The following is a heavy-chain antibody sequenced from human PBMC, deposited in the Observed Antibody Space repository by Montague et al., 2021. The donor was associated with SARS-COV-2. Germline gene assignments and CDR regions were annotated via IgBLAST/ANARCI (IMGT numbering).Heavy chain of an antibody. V-gene: IGHV3-23*01. CDR3: VRSFYCSSSSCSGSYYYGMDL. CDR2: ISGSGYST. Sequence: SLRLSCAASGFTFSSHAMSWVRQAPGKGLERVSAISGSGYSTYYVDSVKGRFTISRDNSKSTLHLLMNSLRAEDTAVYYCVRSFYCSSSSCSGSYYYGMDLWGQGTTVTVSS. CDR1: GFTFSSHA. D-gene: IGHD2-2*01. J-gene: IGHJ6*02.